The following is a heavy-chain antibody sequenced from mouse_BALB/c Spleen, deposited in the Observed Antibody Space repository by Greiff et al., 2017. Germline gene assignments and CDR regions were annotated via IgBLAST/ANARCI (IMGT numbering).Heavy chain of an antibody. Sequence: EVQGVESGGGLVQPGGSRKLSCAASGFTFSSFGMHWVRQAPEKGLEWVAYISSGSSTIYYADTVKGRFTISRDNPKNTLFLQMTSLRSEDTAMYYCARDGGVVATDYAMDYWGQGTSVTVSS. J-gene: IGHJ4*01. CDR1: GFTFSSFG. CDR3: ARDGGVVATDYAMDY. CDR2: ISSGSSTI. V-gene: IGHV5-17*02. D-gene: IGHD1-1*01.